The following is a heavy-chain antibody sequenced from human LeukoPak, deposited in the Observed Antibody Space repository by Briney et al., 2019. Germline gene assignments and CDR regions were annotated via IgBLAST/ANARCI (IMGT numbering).Heavy chain of an antibody. CDR2: INHSGST. Sequence: SETLSLTCAVSGGSINYYYWSWIRQPPGKGLEWIGEINHSGSTNYNPSLKSRVTISLDTSENQFSLKLSSVTAADTAVYYCARDLGGDSSGYYALVWGQGTLVTVSS. D-gene: IGHD3-22*01. V-gene: IGHV4-34*01. J-gene: IGHJ4*02. CDR3: ARDLGGDSSGYYALV. CDR1: GGSINYYY.